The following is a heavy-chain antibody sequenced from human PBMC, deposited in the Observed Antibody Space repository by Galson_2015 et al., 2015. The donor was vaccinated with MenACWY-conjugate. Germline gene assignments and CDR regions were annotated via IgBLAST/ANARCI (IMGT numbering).Heavy chain of an antibody. D-gene: IGHD5-18*01. Sequence: QSGAEVKKPGESLTISCKGSGYSFTSYWIGWVRQMPGKGLEWMGIVYPGDSETRYSPSFQGQVTIPADKSISTAHLQWSSLKASDTAMYYCARGGFTYGDAFDIWGQGTMVTVSS. J-gene: IGHJ3*02. CDR2: VYPGDSET. V-gene: IGHV5-51*03. CDR1: GYSFTSYW. CDR3: ARGGFTYGDAFDI.